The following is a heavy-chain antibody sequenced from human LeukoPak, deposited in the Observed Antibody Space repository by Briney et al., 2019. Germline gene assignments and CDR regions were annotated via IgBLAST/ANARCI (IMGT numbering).Heavy chain of an antibody. J-gene: IGHJ4*02. CDR2: ISAYNGNT. D-gene: IGHD3-10*01. Sequence: ASVKVSCKASGYTFTSYGISWVRQAPGQGLEWMGWISAYNGNTNYAQKLQGRVTMTTDTSTSTAYMELRSLRSDDTAVSYCARDPGDRWKGPPVLFDYGGQGTLAPVSS. CDR1: GYTFTSYG. V-gene: IGHV1-18*01. CDR3: ARDPGDRWKGPPVLFDY.